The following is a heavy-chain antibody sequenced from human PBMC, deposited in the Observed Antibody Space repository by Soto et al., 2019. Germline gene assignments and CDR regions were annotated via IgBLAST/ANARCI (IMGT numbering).Heavy chain of an antibody. V-gene: IGHV4-59*01. CDR3: ARRNCSGGSCYSGNWFDP. D-gene: IGHD2-15*01. CDR2: IYYSGST. CDR1: GGSISSYY. Sequence: SEPLSLTCTVPGGSISSYYWSWIRQPPGKGLEWIGYIYYSGSTNYNPSLKSRVTISVDTSKNQFSLKLSSVTAADTAVYYCARRNCSGGSCYSGNWFDPWGQGTLVTVSS. J-gene: IGHJ5*02.